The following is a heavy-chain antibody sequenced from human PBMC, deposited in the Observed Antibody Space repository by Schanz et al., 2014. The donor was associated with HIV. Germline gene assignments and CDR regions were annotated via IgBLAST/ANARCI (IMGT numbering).Heavy chain of an antibody. J-gene: IGHJ4*02. D-gene: IGHD3-22*01. Sequence: EVQLLESGGGLVQPGGSLRLSCAASGFAFSNHVMNWVRQTPGKGLEWVLSISGSGVSTFYAGSVKGRFAISRDKSKNTLYLQMNSLRVEDTAVYYCAKPEYDSRGNSQSHFDYWGQGTLVTVSS. CDR3: AKPEYDSRGNSQSHFDY. V-gene: IGHV3-23*01. CDR1: GFAFSNHV. CDR2: ISGSGVST.